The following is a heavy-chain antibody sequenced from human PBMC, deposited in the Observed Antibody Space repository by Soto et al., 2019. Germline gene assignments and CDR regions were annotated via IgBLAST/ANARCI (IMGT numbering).Heavy chain of an antibody. CDR2: ISSSSSYI. D-gene: IGHD3-10*01. V-gene: IGHV3-21*01. CDR3: ARVFPLYGSGSYYKEGFDY. Sequence: EEQLGESGGGLVKPGGSLRLSCAASGFTFSSYSMNWVRQAPGKGLEWVSSISSSSSYIYYADSVKGRFTISRDNAKNSLYLQMNSLRAEDMAVYDCARVFPLYGSGSYYKEGFDYWGQGTLVTDSS. CDR1: GFTFSSYS. J-gene: IGHJ4*02.